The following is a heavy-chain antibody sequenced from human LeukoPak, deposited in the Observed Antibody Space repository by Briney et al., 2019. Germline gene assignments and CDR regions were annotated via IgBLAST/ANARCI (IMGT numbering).Heavy chain of an antibody. Sequence: ASVKFSSKASDYTFTSYGISWVRQAPGQGLEWMGWISAYNGNTNYAQKLQGRVTMTTDTSTSTAYMELRSLRSDDTAVYYCARRHGDYPYYYYGMDVWGQGTTVTVSS. CDR2: ISAYNGNT. CDR3: ARRHGDYPYYYYGMDV. CDR1: DYTFTSYG. D-gene: IGHD4-17*01. V-gene: IGHV1-18*01. J-gene: IGHJ6*02.